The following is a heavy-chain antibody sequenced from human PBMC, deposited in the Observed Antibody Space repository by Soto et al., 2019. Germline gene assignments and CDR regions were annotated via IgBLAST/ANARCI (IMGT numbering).Heavy chain of an antibody. D-gene: IGHD3-10*01. J-gene: IGHJ5*02. V-gene: IGHV3-23*01. CDR2: VTVTGGST. Sequence: GGSLRLSCAASAISFNTYGVTWVRQAPGKGLEWVSTVTVTGGSTYYADSVKGRFTISRDRSNYTVSLLLNSLRVEDTAIYYCAGQRSPAGWLDPCGQGTLVTVYS. CDR1: AISFNTYG. CDR3: AGQRSPAGWLDP.